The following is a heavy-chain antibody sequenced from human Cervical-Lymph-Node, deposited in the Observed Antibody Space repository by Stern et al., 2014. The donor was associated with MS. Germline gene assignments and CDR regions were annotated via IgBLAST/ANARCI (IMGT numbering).Heavy chain of an antibody. CDR3: AHRRAIRADAFDI. Sequence: QDTLRESGPTLVKPTQTLTLTCGFSGFSLSSNGMGVGWFRQPPGKALEWLSLIYWDDAKLYNPSLKSRLTITKDTAVSENQVVLTVTNMDPLDTATYYCAHRRAIRADAFDIWGQGTVVAVSS. D-gene: IGHD2-2*02. V-gene: IGHV2-5*02. J-gene: IGHJ3*02. CDR2: IYWDDAK. CDR1: GFSLSSNGMG.